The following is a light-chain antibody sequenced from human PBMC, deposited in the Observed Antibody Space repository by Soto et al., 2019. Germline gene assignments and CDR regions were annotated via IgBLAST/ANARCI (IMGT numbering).Light chain of an antibody. CDR1: QGISSY. CDR3: QQLNSYT. J-gene: IGKJ2*01. Sequence: DIQLTQSPSFLSASVGDRVTITCRASQGISSYLAWYQQKPGKAPKLLIYAASTLQSGDPSRFSGSGSGTEFTLTISSLQPEDFATYYCQQLNSYTFGQGTKLEIK. V-gene: IGKV1-9*01. CDR2: AAS.